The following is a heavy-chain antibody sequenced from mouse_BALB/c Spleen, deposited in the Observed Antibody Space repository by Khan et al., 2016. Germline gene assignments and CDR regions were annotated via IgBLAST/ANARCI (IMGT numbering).Heavy chain of an antibody. CDR2: IDSNGGST. CDR1: SFTISSYG. CDR3: AGSAI. J-gene: IGHJ2*01. Sequence: EVELVESGGGLVQPGGSLKRSCAASSFTISSYGMSSVRQTPDKRLELVAHIDSNGGSTDYQDSVKRRFTLTVDNAKNALYLQMRSLKSEDTARYGCAGSAIWGQGTTLTVSS. V-gene: IGHV5-6-3*01.